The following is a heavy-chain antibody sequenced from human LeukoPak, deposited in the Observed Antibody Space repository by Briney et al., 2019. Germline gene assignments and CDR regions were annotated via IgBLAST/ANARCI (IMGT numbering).Heavy chain of an antibody. D-gene: IGHD5/OR15-5a*01. CDR3: ARDVAFIYHYKSRLDL. CDR2: IVPLFGTT. Sequence: ASVKVSCRASGDTFSKYAINWVRQAPGQGLEWMGRIVPLFGTTNYAPAFQDRVTITADRSTNTAYMDLSSLKFGDTATYYCARDVAFIYHYKSRLDLWGQGTMVTVSS. J-gene: IGHJ5*02. V-gene: IGHV1-69*06. CDR1: GDTFSKYA.